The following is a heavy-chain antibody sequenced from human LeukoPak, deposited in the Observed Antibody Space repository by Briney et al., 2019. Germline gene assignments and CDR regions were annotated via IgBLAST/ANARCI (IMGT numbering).Heavy chain of an antibody. V-gene: IGHV4-39*01. D-gene: IGHD2-2*01. J-gene: IGHJ5*02. CDR1: GGSISSSSYY. CDR2: IYYSWNT. Sequence: KPSETLSLTCSVSGGSISSSSYYWGWIRQPPGKGLEWIRSIYYSWNTYYNPSLKSRVTISVDTSKNQFSLKLSSVTAADTAVYYCARRLIVVVPAAKKIGGNNWFDPWGQGTLVTVSS. CDR3: ARRLIVVVPAAKKIGGNNWFDP.